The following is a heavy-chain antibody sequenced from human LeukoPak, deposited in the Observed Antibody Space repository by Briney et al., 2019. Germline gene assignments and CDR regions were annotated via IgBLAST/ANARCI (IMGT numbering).Heavy chain of an antibody. V-gene: IGHV4-38-2*01. J-gene: IGHJ4*02. CDR3: ARVNYYDSSGYYRPNYYFDY. CDR1: GYSISSGYY. Sequence: SETLSLTCAVSGYSISSGYYWGWIRQPPGKGLEWIGYIYYSGSTNYNPSLKSRVTISVDTSKNQFSLKLSSVTAADTAVYYCARVNYYDSSGYYRPNYYFDYWGQGTLVTVSS. CDR2: IYYSGST. D-gene: IGHD3-22*01.